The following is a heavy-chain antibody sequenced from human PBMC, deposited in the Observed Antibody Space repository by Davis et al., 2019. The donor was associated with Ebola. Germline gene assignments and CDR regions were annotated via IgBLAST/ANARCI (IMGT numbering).Heavy chain of an antibody. D-gene: IGHD3-22*01. CDR1: GYTFTSYG. CDR3: ARDLYYDSSGYYWPRVYYYYGMDV. Sequence: ASVKVSCKASGYTFTSYGISWVRQAPGQGLEWMGWISAYNGNTNYAQKLQGRVTMTTDTSTSTAYMELRSLRSDDTAVYYCARDLYYDSSGYYWPRVYYYYGMDVWGQGTTVTVSS. V-gene: IGHV1-18*01. J-gene: IGHJ6*02. CDR2: ISAYNGNT.